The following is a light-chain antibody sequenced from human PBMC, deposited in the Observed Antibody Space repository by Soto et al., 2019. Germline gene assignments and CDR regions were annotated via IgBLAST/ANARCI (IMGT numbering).Light chain of an antibody. J-gene: IGLJ1*01. CDR2: VDN. Sequence: QYVMSRTPSPSGTPGQRVTISCFGSGSNIGINTVNWYQQLPGTAPKVLIYVDNHRPSGVPDRFSGSKSGTSASLAISGLQSEDEADYYCAAWDDNLNGFVFGTGTKVT. CDR1: GSNIGINT. CDR3: AAWDDNLNGFV. V-gene: IGLV1-44*01.